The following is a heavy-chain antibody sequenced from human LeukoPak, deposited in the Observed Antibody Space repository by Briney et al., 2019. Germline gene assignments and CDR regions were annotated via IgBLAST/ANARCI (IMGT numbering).Heavy chain of an antibody. V-gene: IGHV3-30*02. J-gene: IGHJ4*02. Sequence: GGSLRLSCAASGFTFSSYGIHWVRQAPGKGLEWVAFIRYDGSNKYYADSVKGRFTISRDNSKNTLYLQMNSLRAEDTAVYYCAKDMMAYCSSTSCRLFDYWGQGTLVTVSS. CDR3: AKDMMAYCSSTSCRLFDY. CDR1: GFTFSSYG. D-gene: IGHD2-2*01. CDR2: IRYDGSNK.